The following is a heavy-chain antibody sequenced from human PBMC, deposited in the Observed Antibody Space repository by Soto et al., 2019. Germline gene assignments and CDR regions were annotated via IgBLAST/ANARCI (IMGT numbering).Heavy chain of an antibody. V-gene: IGHV3-33*01. J-gene: IGHJ6*02. Sequence: GGSLRLSCAASGFTFSSYGMHWVRQAPGKGLEWVAVIWYDGSNKYYADSVKGRFTISRDNSKNTLYLQMNSLRAEDTAVYYCARDISGESVISAAGSYYYYGMDVWGQGTTVTVSS. CDR2: IWYDGSNK. D-gene: IGHD6-13*01. CDR1: GFTFSSYG. CDR3: ARDISGESVISAAGSYYYYGMDV.